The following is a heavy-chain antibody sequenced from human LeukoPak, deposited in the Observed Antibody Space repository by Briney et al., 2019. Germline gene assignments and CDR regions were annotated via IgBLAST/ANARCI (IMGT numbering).Heavy chain of an antibody. CDR2: ISGSGGST. CDR1: GFTFSSYA. J-gene: IGHJ6*03. CDR3: AKGRAHRPYYMDV. Sequence: GGSLRLSCAASGFTFSSYAMSWVRQALGKGPEWVSAISGSGGSTYYADSVKGRFTISRDNSKNTLYLQMNSLRAEDTAVYYCAKGRAHRPYYMDVWGKGTTVTVSS. V-gene: IGHV3-23*01.